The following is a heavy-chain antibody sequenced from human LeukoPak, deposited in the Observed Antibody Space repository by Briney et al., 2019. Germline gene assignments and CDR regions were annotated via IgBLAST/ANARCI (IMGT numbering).Heavy chain of an antibody. V-gene: IGHV3-21*01. CDR2: ISTTSSYI. D-gene: IGHD3-22*01. Sequence: GGSLRLSCAASGFTFSSYSMNWVRQAPGKGLEWVSSISTTSSYIYYADSVKGRFTISRDNAKNSLYLQMNSLRAEDTAVYYCARDSHYYDSSGYYPDYWGQGTLVTVSS. CDR3: ARDSHYYDSSGYYPDY. J-gene: IGHJ4*02. CDR1: GFTFSSYS.